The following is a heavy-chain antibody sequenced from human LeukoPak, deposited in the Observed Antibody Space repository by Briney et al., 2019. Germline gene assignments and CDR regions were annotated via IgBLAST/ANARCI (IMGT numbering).Heavy chain of an antibody. V-gene: IGHV3-66*02. CDR3: ARGGLVPAAYYYYYGMDV. D-gene: IGHD2-2*01. CDR2: IYSGGST. J-gene: IGHJ6*02. CDR1: GFTVSSNY. Sequence: PGGSLRLSCAASGFTVSSNYMSWVRQAPGKGLEWVSVIYSGGSTYYADSVKGRFTISGDNSKNTLYLQMNSLRAEDTAVYYCARGGLVPAAYYYYYGMDVWGQGTTVTVSS.